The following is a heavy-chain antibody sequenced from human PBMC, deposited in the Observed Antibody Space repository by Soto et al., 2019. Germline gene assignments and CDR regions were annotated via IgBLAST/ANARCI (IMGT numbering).Heavy chain of an antibody. CDR2: ISSTTNYI. Sequence: GGSLKLSCAASGFTFTRYSMNWVRQAPGKGLEWVSSISSTTNYIYYGDSMKGRFTISRDNAKNSLYLEMNSLRAEDTAVYYCARESEDLTSNFDYWGQGTLVTVSS. CDR3: ARESEDLTSNFDY. V-gene: IGHV3-21*06. J-gene: IGHJ4*02. CDR1: GFTFTRYS.